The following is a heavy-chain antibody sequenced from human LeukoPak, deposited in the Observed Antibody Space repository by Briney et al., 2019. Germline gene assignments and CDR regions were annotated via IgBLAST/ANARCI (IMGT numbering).Heavy chain of an antibody. CDR2: INHSGST. Sequence: PSETLSLTCAVYGGSFSGYYWSWIRQPPGKGLEWIGEINHSGSTNYNPSLKSRVTISVDTSKNQFSLKLTSVTAADTSVYYCARQTGSGLFILPGGQGTLVTVSS. CDR3: ARQTGSGLFILP. V-gene: IGHV4-34*01. D-gene: IGHD3/OR15-3a*01. CDR1: GGSFSGYY. J-gene: IGHJ4*02.